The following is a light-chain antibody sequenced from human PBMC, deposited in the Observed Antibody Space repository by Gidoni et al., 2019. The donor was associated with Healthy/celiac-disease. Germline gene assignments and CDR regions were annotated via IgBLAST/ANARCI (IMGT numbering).Light chain of an antibody. Sequence: DIQMTQSPSCLSASVGDRVTITCRASQSNSSYLNWYQQKPGKVTKLLIYAASNLPSRGPSSFSGSGFGTDFPLTISSLHHQHFATYFCEQSNSYPPEWTFGQGTKVEIK. CDR1: QSNSSY. CDR3: EQSNSYPPEWT. J-gene: IGKJ1*01. V-gene: IGKV1-39*01. CDR2: AAS.